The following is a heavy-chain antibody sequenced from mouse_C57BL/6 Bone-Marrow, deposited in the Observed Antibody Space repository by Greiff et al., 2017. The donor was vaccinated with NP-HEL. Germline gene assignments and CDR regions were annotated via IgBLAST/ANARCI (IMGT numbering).Heavy chain of an antibody. V-gene: IGHV1-64*01. J-gene: IGHJ4*01. Sequence: QVQLKQPGAELVKPGASVKLSCKASGYTFTSYWMHWVKQRPGQGLEWIGMIHPNSGSTNYNEKFKSKATLTVDKSSSTAYMQLSSLTSEDSAVYYCAITDYFDAMDYWGQGTSVTVSS. CDR1: GYTFTSYW. D-gene: IGHD1-1*01. CDR2: IHPNSGST. CDR3: AITDYFDAMDY.